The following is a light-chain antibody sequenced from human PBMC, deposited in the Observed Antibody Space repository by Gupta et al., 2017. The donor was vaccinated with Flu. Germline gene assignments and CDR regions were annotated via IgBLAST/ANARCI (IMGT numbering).Light chain of an antibody. J-gene: IGKJ4*01. V-gene: IGKV1D-12*01. CDR2: PAS. CDR1: QDIGSW. Sequence: DIQMTQPPSSVSASVGDRVTITCRASQDIGSWLAWYQRKPGKAPKLLIYPASTLQSGVPSRFSGSGSGTDFALTISSLQPEDFATYFCQQGNRFPLTFGGGTKVEIK. CDR3: QQGNRFPLT.